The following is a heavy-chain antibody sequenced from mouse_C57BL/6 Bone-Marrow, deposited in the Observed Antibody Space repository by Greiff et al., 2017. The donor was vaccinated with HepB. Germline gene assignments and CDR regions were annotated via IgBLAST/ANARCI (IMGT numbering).Heavy chain of an antibody. CDR3: ARGRYRGYYAMDY. Sequence: EVKVVESGGGLVQPGGSLKLSCAASGFTFSDYYMYWVRQTLEKRLKWVVYISNGGGSTYYPDTVKGRFTISRANAKNTLYLQMSRQTAEDTDMYYCARGRYRGYYAMDYWGQGTSVTVSS. CDR2: ISNGGGST. J-gene: IGHJ4*01. D-gene: IGHD1-3*01. V-gene: IGHV5-12*01. CDR1: GFTFSDYY.